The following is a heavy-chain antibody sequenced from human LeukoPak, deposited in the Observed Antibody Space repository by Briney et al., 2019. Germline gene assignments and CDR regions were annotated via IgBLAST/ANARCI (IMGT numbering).Heavy chain of an antibody. CDR2: ILPILGIA. CDR1: GATFSSYA. Sequence: ASVKLSCKASGATFSSYAISWGRQAPGHGLEWMGRILPILGIANYAQKFQGRVTITADKSTSTAYMELSSLRSEDTAVYYCAREPMVGGVIGEYYYYYGMDVWGQGTTVTVSS. J-gene: IGHJ6*02. CDR3: AREPMVGGVIGEYYYYYGMDV. D-gene: IGHD3-10*01. V-gene: IGHV1-69*04.